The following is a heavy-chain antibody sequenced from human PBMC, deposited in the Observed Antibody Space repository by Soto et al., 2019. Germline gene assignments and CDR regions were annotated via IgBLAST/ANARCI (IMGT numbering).Heavy chain of an antibody. Sequence: SLRLSCAASGFTFSSYSMNWVRQAPGKGLEWVSYISSSSSTIYYADSVKGRFTISRDKAKNSLYLQMNSLRDEDTAVYYCARRRSSSERYFDYWGQGTLVTVSS. CDR3: ARRRSSSERYFDY. D-gene: IGHD6-6*01. CDR2: ISSSSSTI. V-gene: IGHV3-48*02. CDR1: GFTFSSYS. J-gene: IGHJ4*02.